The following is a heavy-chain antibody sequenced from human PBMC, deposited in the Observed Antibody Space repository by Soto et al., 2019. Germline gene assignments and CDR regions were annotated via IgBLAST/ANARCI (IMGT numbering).Heavy chain of an antibody. CDR2: IYHSGST. CDR3: ARAAGYSSGWYTHTFDY. D-gene: IGHD6-19*01. J-gene: IGHJ4*02. Sequence: XGTLALTFAVSGGSISSSNLWSWVRQPPGKGPEWIGEIYHSGSTNYNPSLKSRVTISVDKSKNQFSLKLSSVTAADTAVYYCARAAGYSSGWYTHTFDYWGQGTLVTVSS. V-gene: IGHV4-4*02. CDR1: GGSISSSNL.